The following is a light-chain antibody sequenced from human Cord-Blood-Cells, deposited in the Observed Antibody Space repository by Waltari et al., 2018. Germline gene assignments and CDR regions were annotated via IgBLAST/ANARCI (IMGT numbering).Light chain of an antibody. J-gene: IGKJ1*01. V-gene: IGKV3-15*01. CDR2: GAS. Sequence: EIVMTQYPATLSVSPGERATLPCRASPSVSSNLAWYQQKPGQAPMLLIYGASTRATGIPARFSGSGSGTEFTLTISSLQSEDFAVYYCQQYNNWPPWTFGQGTKVEIK. CDR3: QQYNNWPPWT. CDR1: PSVSSN.